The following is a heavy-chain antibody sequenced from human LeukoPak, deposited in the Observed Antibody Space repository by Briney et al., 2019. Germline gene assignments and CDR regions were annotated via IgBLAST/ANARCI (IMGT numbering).Heavy chain of an antibody. CDR1: GFTFSSFA. Sequence: PGGSLRLSCAASGFTFSSFAMHWVRQAPGKGLEWVAFIRYDGTTKYYADSVKGRFTVSRDNSKNTLYLQMNSPRPEDTAVYYCAKDFMFRGPGTYYFGYWGQGTLVSVSS. CDR3: AKDFMFRGPGTYYFGY. V-gene: IGHV3-30*02. D-gene: IGHD3-10*02. CDR2: IRYDGTTK. J-gene: IGHJ4*02.